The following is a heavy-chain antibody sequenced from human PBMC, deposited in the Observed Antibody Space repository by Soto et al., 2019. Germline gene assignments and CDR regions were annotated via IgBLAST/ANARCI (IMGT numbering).Heavy chain of an antibody. D-gene: IGHD1-26*01. J-gene: IGHJ4*02. CDR2: INPSSGGT. CDR3: ARAGVGANGIDY. Sequence: QVQLVQSGAEVKKPGASVKVSCKASGYTFTGYYMHWVRQAPGQGLEWMGWINPSSGGTNYAQKFQGRVTMTRDTSISTAYMEQSRLRSDDTAVYYWARAGVGANGIDYWGQGTLVTVSS. CDR1: GYTFTGYY. V-gene: IGHV1-2*02.